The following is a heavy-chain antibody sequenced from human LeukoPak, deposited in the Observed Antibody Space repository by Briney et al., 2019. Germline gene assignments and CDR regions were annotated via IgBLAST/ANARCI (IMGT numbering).Heavy chain of an antibody. CDR3: TRNRGTDY. Sequence: GGSLRLSCAASGFTFSNYWMNWVRQAPGKGLEWVANIKEDGSEKIYVDSVKGRFTISRDNSKNSLYLQINDLRAEDTAVYYCTRNRGTDYWGQGTLVTVSS. J-gene: IGHJ4*02. CDR2: IKEDGSEK. CDR1: GFTFSNYW. V-gene: IGHV3-7*01. D-gene: IGHD1-1*01.